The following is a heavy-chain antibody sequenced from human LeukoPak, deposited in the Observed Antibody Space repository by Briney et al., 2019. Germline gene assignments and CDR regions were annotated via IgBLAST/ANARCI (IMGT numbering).Heavy chain of an antibody. CDR2: ISKNSGSI. V-gene: IGHV3-9*01. Sequence: GRSLRLSCAGSGFTLDHHAMHWVRQAPGKGLGWVSGISKNSGSIGYVDSVKGRFTISRDNAKNSLYLQMNSLRAEDTAVYYCARGRWLQHPDPPFDYWGQGTLVTVSS. CDR3: ARGRWLQHPDPPFDY. D-gene: IGHD5-24*01. J-gene: IGHJ4*02. CDR1: GFTLDHHA.